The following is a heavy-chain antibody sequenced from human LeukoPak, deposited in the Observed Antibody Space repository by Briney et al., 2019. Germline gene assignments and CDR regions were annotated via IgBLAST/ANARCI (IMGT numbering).Heavy chain of an antibody. D-gene: IGHD3-10*01. CDR3: ARDGGDGSGSYYNVY. V-gene: IGHV1-69*13. J-gene: IGHJ4*02. CDR1: GGTFSSYA. Sequence: SVKVSCTASGGTFSSYAISWVRQAPGQGLEWMGGIIPIFGTANYAQKFQGRVTITAGESTSTAYMELSSLRSEDTAVYYCARDGGDGSGSYYNVYWGQGTLVTVSS. CDR2: IIPIFGTA.